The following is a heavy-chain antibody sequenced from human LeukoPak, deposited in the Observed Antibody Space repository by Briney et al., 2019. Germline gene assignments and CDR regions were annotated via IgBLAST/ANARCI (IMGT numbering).Heavy chain of an antibody. CDR2: INSDGSST. CDR1: GFTFSSYW. CDR3: AKGGIVVVTAITFWDY. J-gene: IGHJ4*02. V-gene: IGHV3-74*01. D-gene: IGHD2-21*02. Sequence: GGSLRLSCAASGFTFSSYWMHWVRQAPGKGLVWVSRINSDGSSTSYADSVKGRFTISRDNAKNTLYLQMNSLRAEDTAVYYCAKGGIVVVTAITFWDYWGQGTLVTVSS.